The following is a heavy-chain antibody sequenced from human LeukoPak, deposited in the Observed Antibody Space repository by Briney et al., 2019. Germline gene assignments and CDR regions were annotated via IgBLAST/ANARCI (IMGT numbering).Heavy chain of an antibody. CDR1: GFTVSGNY. D-gene: IGHD6-19*01. CDR2: VDSGETT. J-gene: IGHJ4*02. V-gene: IGHV3-53*01. CDR3: ATVIIAVAGTAEWDY. Sequence: GGSLRLSCAASGFTVSGNYMSWVRQAPGKGLEWVSVVDSGETTYYADSVKGRFTISRDNSKNTLYLQMNSLRAEDTAVYYCATVIIAVAGTAEWDYWGQGTLVTVSS.